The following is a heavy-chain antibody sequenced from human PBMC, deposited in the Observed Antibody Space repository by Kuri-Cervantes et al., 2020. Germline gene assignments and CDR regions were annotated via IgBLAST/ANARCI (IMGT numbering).Heavy chain of an antibody. CDR2: ISYDGSNK. CDR1: GFTFSSYA. CDR3: ARDQPKSVYYDFWSGYPNWFDP. Sequence: GESLKISCAASGFTFSSYAMHWVRQAPGKGLEWVAVISYDGSNKYYADSVKGRFTISRDNSKNTLYLQMNSLRAEDTAVYYCARDQPKSVYYDFWSGYPNWFDPWGQGTLGTVSS. V-gene: IGHV3-30-3*01. J-gene: IGHJ5*02. D-gene: IGHD3-3*01.